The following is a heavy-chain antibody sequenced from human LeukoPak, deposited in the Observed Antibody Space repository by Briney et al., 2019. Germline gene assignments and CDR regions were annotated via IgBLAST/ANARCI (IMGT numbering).Heavy chain of an antibody. CDR2: IGTAGNT. J-gene: IGHJ3*02. V-gene: IGHV3-13*01. D-gene: IGHD3-22*01. Sequence: GGSLRLSCAASGFTFSSYDMSWVRQAPGKGLEWVSAIGTAGNTYYQRSVKGRLIIFSENATNYLYLQMINLIAGDTAVLYCARALRYDSSGLIEAFDIWGQGTMVTVPS. CDR1: GFTFSSYD. CDR3: ARALRYDSSGLIEAFDI.